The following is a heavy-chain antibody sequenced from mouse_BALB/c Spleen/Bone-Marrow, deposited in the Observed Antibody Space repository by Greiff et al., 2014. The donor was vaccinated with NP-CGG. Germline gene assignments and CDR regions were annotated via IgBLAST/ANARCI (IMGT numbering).Heavy chain of an antibody. J-gene: IGHJ2*01. CDR3: TSYDGYY. D-gene: IGHD1-2*01. CDR2: IRNKANNLAA. CDR1: GFTFSDAW. V-gene: IGHV6-6*01. Sequence: EVKLMESGGGLVQPGGSMKLSCAASGFTFSDAWMHWVRQTPEKGLEWVAEIRNKANNLAAYFSEHVKARLTISRDDSKSSVYLQMNILRPEDYGMYYSTSYDGYYWGQGTTLTVSS.